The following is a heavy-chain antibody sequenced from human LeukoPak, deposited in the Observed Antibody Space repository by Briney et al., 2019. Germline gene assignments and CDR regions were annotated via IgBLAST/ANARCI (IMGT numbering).Heavy chain of an antibody. J-gene: IGHJ4*02. D-gene: IGHD1/OR15-1a*01. Sequence: GGSLRLSCADSGFTFSSYAMSGIRQAPGTGLECVSVISSSGDSTDYADSVKGRFTISRDNSKNTLYLQMNSLRAEDTAVYYCARRAGTRRTYYFDYWGQGTLVTVSS. CDR3: ARRAGTRRTYYFDY. CDR2: ISSSGDST. CDR1: GFTFSSYA. V-gene: IGHV3-23*01.